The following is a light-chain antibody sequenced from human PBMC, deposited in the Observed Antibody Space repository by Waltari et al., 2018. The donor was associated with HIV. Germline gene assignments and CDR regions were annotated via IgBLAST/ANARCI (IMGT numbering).Light chain of an antibody. CDR1: SLRSYY. V-gene: IGLV3-19*01. J-gene: IGLJ3*02. Sequence: SELTQDPAVSVALGQTVRITCQGDSLRSYYASWYQQKPGQAPVLVIYGKNNRPSGIPDRFSGSSSGNTASLTITGAQAEDEADYYCNSRDSSGNPVFGGGTKLTVL. CDR3: NSRDSSGNPV. CDR2: GKN.